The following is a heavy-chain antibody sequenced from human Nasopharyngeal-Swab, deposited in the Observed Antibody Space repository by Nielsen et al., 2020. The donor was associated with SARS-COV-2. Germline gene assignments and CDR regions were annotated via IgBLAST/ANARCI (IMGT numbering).Heavy chain of an antibody. CDR2: MNSDGSST. Sequence: GESLKISCAASGFTFSWHWMHWVRQAPGKGLVWVSRMNSDGSSTTYADSVKGRFTISRDNAKHTLYLQMNSLRAEDKAVYYCARGGRNSYGYVDPWGQGTLVTVSS. CDR3: ARGGRNSYGYVDP. CDR1: GFTFSWHW. J-gene: IGHJ5*02. D-gene: IGHD5-18*01. V-gene: IGHV3-74*01.